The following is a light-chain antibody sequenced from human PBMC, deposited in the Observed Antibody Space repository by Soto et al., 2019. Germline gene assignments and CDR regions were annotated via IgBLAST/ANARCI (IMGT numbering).Light chain of an antibody. CDR1: SSNIESNT. J-gene: IGLJ2*01. Sequence: QSVLTQPPSASGTPGQRVTLACSVGSSNIESNTVNWYQQVTGTAPKLLVYSNNQRPSGVPDRFSGSQAGTSASLAISGRQSEDEAAYYCATWDDSLNGWVIGGGTKLTVL. CDR2: SNN. CDR3: ATWDDSLNGWV. V-gene: IGLV1-44*01.